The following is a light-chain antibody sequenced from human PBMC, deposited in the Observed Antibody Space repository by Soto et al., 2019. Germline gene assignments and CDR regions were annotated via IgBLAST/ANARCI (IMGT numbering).Light chain of an antibody. V-gene: IGLV1-44*01. J-gene: IGLJ2*01. CDR2: GDN. CDR1: SSNIGSNT. Sequence: QSVLTQTPSASGTPGQRVTISCSGTSSNIGSNTVNWFQQFPGTAPKLLIQGDNLRPSGVPDRFSGSKSGTSASLAISGFQSEDEADYYCATWDDSLNGVVFGGGTKLTVL. CDR3: ATWDDSLNGVV.